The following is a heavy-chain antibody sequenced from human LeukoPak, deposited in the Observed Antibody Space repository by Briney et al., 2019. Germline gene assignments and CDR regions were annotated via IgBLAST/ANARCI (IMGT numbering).Heavy chain of an antibody. CDR1: GYPISNAYS. V-gene: IGHV4-38-2*01. CDR3: ARQHDSYYYYYVDL. D-gene: IGHD6-13*01. CDR2: LYHPETT. J-gene: IGHJ6*03. Sequence: SETLSLTCAVSGYPISNAYSCVWIRQPPGKGLEWFGRLYHPETTYYSPSLKSRVTMSADTSSNQFSLKLKFVTAADTAVYYCARQHDSYYYYYVDLWGTGTTVTVSS.